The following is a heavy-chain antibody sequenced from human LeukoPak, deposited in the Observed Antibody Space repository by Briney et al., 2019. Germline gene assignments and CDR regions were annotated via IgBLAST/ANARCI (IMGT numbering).Heavy chain of an antibody. V-gene: IGHV1-46*03. CDR1: GYTFTTYY. CDR3: ARSVKMPTIVH. CDR2: INPSGGST. J-gene: IGHJ4*02. D-gene: IGHD5-24*01. Sequence: ASVKVSCKASGYTFTTYYMHWVRQAPGQGLQWMGIINPSGGSTSYAQKFQGRVTMTRDTSTSTVYMELSNLRSDDTAIYYCARSVKMPTIVHWGQGTLVTVSS.